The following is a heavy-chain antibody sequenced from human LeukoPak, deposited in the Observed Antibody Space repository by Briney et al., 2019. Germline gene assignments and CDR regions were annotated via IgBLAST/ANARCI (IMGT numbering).Heavy chain of an antibody. V-gene: IGHV4-34*01. Sequence: PSETLSLTCAVYGGSFSGYYWSWIRQPPGKGLEWIGYIYHSGSTYYNPSLKSRVTISVDRSKNQFSLKLSSVTAADTAVYYCARDARPRRGGDYWGQGTLVTVSS. D-gene: IGHD2-8*01. CDR3: ARDARPRRGGDY. J-gene: IGHJ4*02. CDR1: GGSFSGYY. CDR2: IYHSGST.